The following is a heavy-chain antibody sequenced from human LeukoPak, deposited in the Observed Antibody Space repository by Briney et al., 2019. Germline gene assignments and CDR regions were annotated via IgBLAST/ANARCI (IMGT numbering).Heavy chain of an antibody. CDR3: VTDRNRGGSY. CDR2: INRDGSDI. CDR1: GFTFSDFW. D-gene: IGHD3-16*01. Sequence: GGSLRLSCVVSGFTFSDFWISWVRQAPGKGLEWVANINRDGSDIYYVDSVKGRFTISRDNAKNSLYLHMNSVRAEDTAVYYCVTDRNRGGSYWGQGTLVTVSS. V-gene: IGHV3-7*01. J-gene: IGHJ4*02.